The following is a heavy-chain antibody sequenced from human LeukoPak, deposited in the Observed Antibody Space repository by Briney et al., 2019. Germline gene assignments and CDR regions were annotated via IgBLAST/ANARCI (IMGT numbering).Heavy chain of an antibody. CDR2: IYDSGSA. CDR1: GGSISSGGYY. D-gene: IGHD2-15*01. Sequence: TPSQTLSLTCTVSGGSISSGGYYWSWIRQHPGKGLEWIWYIYDSGSAYYNPSLKSRVTISVDTSNNQFSLNLSSVTAADTAVYYCARHGYCSGGSCYWDYWGQGTLVTVSS. CDR3: ARHGYCSGGSCYWDY. V-gene: IGHV4-31*03. J-gene: IGHJ4*02.